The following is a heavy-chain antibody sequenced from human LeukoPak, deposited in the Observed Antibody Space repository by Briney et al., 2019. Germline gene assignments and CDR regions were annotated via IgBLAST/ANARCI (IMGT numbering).Heavy chain of an antibody. CDR2: INPNSGGT. D-gene: IGHD2-2*01. CDR3: ARGLIVAVPAAPTHAFDI. CDR1: GYTFTGYY. Sequence: GASVKVSCKASGYTFTGYYMHWVRQAPGQGLEWMGWINPNSGGTNYAQKFQGRVTMTRDTSISTAYIELSRLRSDDTAVYYCARGLIVAVPAAPTHAFDIWGQGTMVTVSS. V-gene: IGHV1-2*02. J-gene: IGHJ3*02.